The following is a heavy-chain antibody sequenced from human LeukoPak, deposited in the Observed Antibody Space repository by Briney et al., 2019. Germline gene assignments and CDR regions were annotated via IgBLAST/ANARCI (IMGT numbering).Heavy chain of an antibody. Sequence: GGSLRLSCADSGFTFSDHYMDWVRQAPRKGLESVGSARKKANSYTTEYAASVKGRFTISRDDSKNALYLQMNSLKTEDTAVYYCARDSGTYTWDHWGQGTLVTVSS. CDR1: GFTFSDHY. CDR2: ARKKANSYTT. CDR3: ARDSGTYTWDH. V-gene: IGHV3-72*01. J-gene: IGHJ4*02. D-gene: IGHD1-26*01.